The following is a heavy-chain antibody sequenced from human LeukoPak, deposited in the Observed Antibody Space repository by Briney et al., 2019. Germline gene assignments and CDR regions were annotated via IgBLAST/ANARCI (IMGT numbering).Heavy chain of an antibody. CDR3: AGTPYGDYVNY. J-gene: IGHJ4*02. D-gene: IGHD4-17*01. Sequence: GGSLRLSCAASGFTFSDYYMSWIRQAPGKGLEWVSYISSSGSTIYYADSVKGRFTISRVNAKNSLYLQMNSLRAEDTAVYYCAGTPYGDYVNYWGQGTLVTVSS. CDR1: GFTFSDYY. CDR2: ISSSGSTI. V-gene: IGHV3-11*01.